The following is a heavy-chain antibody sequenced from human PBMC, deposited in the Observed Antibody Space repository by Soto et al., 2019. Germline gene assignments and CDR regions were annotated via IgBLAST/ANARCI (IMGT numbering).Heavy chain of an antibody. J-gene: IGHJ5*02. CDR2: IWYDGSKT. CDR1: GLTFSSYS. V-gene: IGHV3-33*08. CDR3: ARGAESRYFGTVLEGSFDP. Sequence: HPGGSLRLSCAASGLTFSSYSMNWVRQAPGKGLEWVAVIWYDGSKTHYADSVRGRFTISRDNPKNTFYLQMNSLRAEDTALYYCARGAESRYFGTVLEGSFDPWGQGTLVTVSS. D-gene: IGHD3-9*01.